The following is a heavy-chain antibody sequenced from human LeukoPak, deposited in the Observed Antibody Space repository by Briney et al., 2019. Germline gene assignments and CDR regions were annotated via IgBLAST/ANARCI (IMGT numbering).Heavy chain of an antibody. CDR3: ARGRDSDYAFDY. V-gene: IGHV3-21*01. J-gene: IGHJ4*02. Sequence: GGSLRLSCAASGFTFSSYTINCVRQALGKGLEWVSSISSGSTNIYYADSVKGRFTISRDNAKNSLYLQMNSLRDEDTAVYYCARGRDSDYAFDYWGQGTLVTVSS. CDR1: GFTFSSYT. D-gene: IGHD4-17*01. CDR2: ISSGSTNI.